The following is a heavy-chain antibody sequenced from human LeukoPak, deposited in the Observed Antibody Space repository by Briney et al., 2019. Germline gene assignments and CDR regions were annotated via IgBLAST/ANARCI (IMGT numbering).Heavy chain of an antibody. D-gene: IGHD3/OR15-3a*01. CDR2: IYYSGNT. CDR3: ARQTGSGLFILP. V-gene: IGHV4-39*01. J-gene: IGHJ4*02. Sequence: SETLSLTCTVSGVSISSSNSYWGWIRQPPGKGLEWIGSIYYSGNTYYNPSLKSQVSISIDTSKNQFSLRLTSVTAADTAVYYCARQTGSGLFILPGGQGTLVTVSS. CDR1: GVSISSSNSY.